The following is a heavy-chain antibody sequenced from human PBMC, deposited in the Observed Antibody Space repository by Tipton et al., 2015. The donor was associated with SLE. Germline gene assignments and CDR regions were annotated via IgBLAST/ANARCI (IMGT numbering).Heavy chain of an antibody. V-gene: IGHV4-59*11. CDR3: ARYYYDSSGSWAFDI. CDR1: GGSISSHY. J-gene: IGHJ3*02. CDR2: IYYSGST. D-gene: IGHD3-22*01. Sequence: TLSLTCTVSGGSISSHYWSWIRQPPGKGLEWIGYIYYSGSTNYNPSLKSRVTISIDTSKNQFSLKLRSVNAADTAVYYCARYYYDSSGSWAFDIWGQGTMVTVSS.